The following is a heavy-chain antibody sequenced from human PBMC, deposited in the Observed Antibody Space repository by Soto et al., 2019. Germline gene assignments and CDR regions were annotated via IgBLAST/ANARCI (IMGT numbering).Heavy chain of an antibody. CDR3: ARARPRDLRYYYYGMDV. V-gene: IGHV1-3*01. D-gene: IGHD3-3*01. J-gene: IGHJ6*02. Sequence: QKFQGRVTITRDTSASTAYMELSSLRSEDTAVYYCARARPRDLRYYYYGMDVWDQGTTVTVSS.